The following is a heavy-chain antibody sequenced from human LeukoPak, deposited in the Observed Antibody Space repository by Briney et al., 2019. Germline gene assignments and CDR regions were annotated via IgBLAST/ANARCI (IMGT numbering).Heavy chain of an antibody. Sequence: GGSLRLSCAASGSTFNMFWMTWVRQAPGKGLEWVANIKQDGSEENYGDSVKGRFTISRDNAKNSLYLQMNSLRAEDTAVYYCAKDEGSGTWHYWGQGTLVTVSS. CDR3: AKDEGSGTWHY. CDR2: IKQDGSEE. V-gene: IGHV3-7*03. CDR1: GSTFNMFW. J-gene: IGHJ4*02. D-gene: IGHD2-15*01.